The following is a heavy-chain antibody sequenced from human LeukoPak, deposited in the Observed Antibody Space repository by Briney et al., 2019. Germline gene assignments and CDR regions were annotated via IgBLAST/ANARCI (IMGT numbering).Heavy chain of an antibody. V-gene: IGHV3-9*01. CDR2: ISWNRGTI. CDR1: GFTFDDYG. D-gene: IGHD3-10*01. J-gene: IGHJ4*02. CDR3: AKDRSYGGFDY. Sequence: GRSLRLSCAASGFTFDDYGMHWVRQPPGKGLEWVSGISWNRGTIVYADSVKGRFTISRDNARNSLSLQMTSLRAEDTAFYYCAKDRSYGGFDYWGQGTLVTVSS.